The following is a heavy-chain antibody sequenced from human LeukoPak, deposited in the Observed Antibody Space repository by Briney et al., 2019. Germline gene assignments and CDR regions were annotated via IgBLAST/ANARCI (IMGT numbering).Heavy chain of an antibody. CDR3: AREDRESGGMDV. V-gene: IGHV1-2*02. J-gene: IGHJ6*02. CDR1: GYIFTGNF. CDR2: ITPETGAT. Sequence: ASVKVSCKASGYIFTGNFSHWVRQAPGQGLEWMGWITPETGATHYAEKFQGRVTLTRDTSITTAHMELSRLTSDDTAVYYCAREDRESGGMDVWGQGTAVSVSS.